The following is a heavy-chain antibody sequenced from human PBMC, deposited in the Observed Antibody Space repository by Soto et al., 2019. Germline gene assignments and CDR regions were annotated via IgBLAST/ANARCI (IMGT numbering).Heavy chain of an antibody. CDR2: ISSSSTTI. CDR3: AKDKGASVAGFNWFDP. V-gene: IGHV3-48*01. D-gene: IGHD6-19*01. Sequence: GGSLRLCCAASGVTFSGHAMRWVRKAPGEGLEWVAYISSSSTTIFYGGSVKGRFTASRDNAENSMYLEMNNLRVEDTAIYYCAKDKGASVAGFNWFDPWGHGTLVTV. CDR1: GVTFSGHA. J-gene: IGHJ5*02.